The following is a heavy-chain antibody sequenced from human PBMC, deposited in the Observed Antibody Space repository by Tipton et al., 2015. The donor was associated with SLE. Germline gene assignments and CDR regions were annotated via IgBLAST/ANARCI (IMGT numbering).Heavy chain of an antibody. V-gene: IGHV4-4*07. Sequence: TLSLTCTVSGASIRSFYWTWIRQPAGKGLEWIGRVYATGTTNYNPSLKSRVTMSIDTSNNQFSLKLISVAAADTAVYYCARGSPGRSEGHYKDYHYGIDVWGQGTTVTVSS. D-gene: IGHD3-9*01. J-gene: IGHJ6*02. CDR3: ARGSPGRSEGHYKDYHYGIDV. CDR2: VYATGTT. CDR1: GASIRSFY.